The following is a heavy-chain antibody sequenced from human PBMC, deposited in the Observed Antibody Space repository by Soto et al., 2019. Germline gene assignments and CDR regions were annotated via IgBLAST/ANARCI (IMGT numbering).Heavy chain of an antibody. D-gene: IGHD6-13*01. V-gene: IGHV3-7*05. J-gene: IGHJ4*02. Sequence: GGSLRLSCAASGFTFSSYWMSWVRQAPGKGLEWVANIKQDGSEKYYVDSVKGRFTISRDNAKNSLYLQMNSLRAEDTAVYYCASHSSSFVSHYWGQGTLVTVSS. CDR2: IKQDGSEK. CDR1: GFTFSSYW. CDR3: ASHSSSFVSHY.